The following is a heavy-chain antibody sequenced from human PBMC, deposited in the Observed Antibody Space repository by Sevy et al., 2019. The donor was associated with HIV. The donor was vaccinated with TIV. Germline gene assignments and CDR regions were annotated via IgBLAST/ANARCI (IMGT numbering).Heavy chain of an antibody. Sequence: SETLSLTCAVHGGSFSGYYWSWIRETPGKGLEWIGEINDSGITNYNPSLKSRVNISVDTSKKEFSLRLSSVTAAATAVYYCARSPPVVVVPGAPSWFDPWGQGTLVTVSS. V-gene: IGHV4-34*01. D-gene: IGHD2-2*01. CDR1: GGSFSGYY. J-gene: IGHJ5*02. CDR2: INDSGIT. CDR3: ARSPPVVVVPGAPSWFDP.